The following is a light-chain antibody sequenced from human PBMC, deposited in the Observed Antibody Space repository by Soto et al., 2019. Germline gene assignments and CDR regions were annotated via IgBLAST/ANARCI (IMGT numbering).Light chain of an antibody. Sequence: EIVLTQSPGTLSLSPGERATLSCRASQSVSRSFLAWYQQKPGQAPRLLIYGASSGATGIPDRFSGSGSGTDFTLTISRLEPEDSXXYXXXXYDTSSRTFGQGTKLEI. CDR3: XXYDTSSRT. J-gene: IGKJ2*01. CDR2: GAS. CDR1: QSVSRSF. V-gene: IGKV3-20*01.